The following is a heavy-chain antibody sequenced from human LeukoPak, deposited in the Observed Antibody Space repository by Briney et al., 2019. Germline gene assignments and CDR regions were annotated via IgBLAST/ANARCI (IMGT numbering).Heavy chain of an antibody. Sequence: PGGSLRLSCAASGFTFDDYAMHWVRQAPGKGLEWVSGISWNSGSIGYVDSVKGRFTISRDNAKNSLYLQMNSLRAEDTALYYCAKDHYYDSSGRYFDYWGQGTLVTVSS. J-gene: IGHJ4*02. CDR3: AKDHYYDSSGRYFDY. D-gene: IGHD3-22*01. V-gene: IGHV3-9*01. CDR1: GFTFDDYA. CDR2: ISWNSGSI.